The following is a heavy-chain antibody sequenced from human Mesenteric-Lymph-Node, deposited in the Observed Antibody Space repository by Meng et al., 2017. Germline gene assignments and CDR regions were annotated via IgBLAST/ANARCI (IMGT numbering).Heavy chain of an antibody. D-gene: IGHD3-22*01. V-gene: IGHV6-1*01. J-gene: IGHJ6*02. CDR2: IYYRSKWYN. CDR3: ARASRNNYDSSDYYAYGMDV. CDR1: GDSVSSNIDA. Sequence: SQTLSLTCAISGDSVSSNIDAWNWIRQSPSRGLEWLGRIYYRSKWYNDYADSVKSRITINSDTSKNQVSLQLNSVTAADTAVYYCARASRNNYDSSDYYAYGMDVWGQGTTVTVSS.